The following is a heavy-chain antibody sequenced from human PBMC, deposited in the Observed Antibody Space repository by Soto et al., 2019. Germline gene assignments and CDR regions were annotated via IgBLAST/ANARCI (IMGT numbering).Heavy chain of an antibody. CDR3: AKQRKTAYLTYYYYYMDV. Sequence: GGSLRLSCAASGFTFSSYAMSWVRQAPGKGLEWVSAISGSGGSTYYADSVKGRFTISRDNSKNTLYLQMNSLRAEDTAVYYCAKQRKTAYLTYYYYYMDVWGKGTTVTVSS. J-gene: IGHJ6*03. V-gene: IGHV3-23*01. CDR1: GFTFSSYA. CDR2: ISGSGGST. D-gene: IGHD3-9*01.